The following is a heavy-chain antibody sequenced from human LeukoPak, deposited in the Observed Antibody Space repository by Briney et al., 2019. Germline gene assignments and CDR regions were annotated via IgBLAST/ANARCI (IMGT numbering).Heavy chain of an antibody. D-gene: IGHD2-21*02. Sequence: ASVKVSCKASVYTFTSYCIIWVRHAPGQGLECMGCISAYNGNTNYAQKLQRRATITTDKSTSTAYMELRSLRSDDTAVYYCASSVAGGDASLYFDYWGQGTLVTVSS. J-gene: IGHJ4*02. CDR2: ISAYNGNT. CDR1: VYTFTSYC. CDR3: ASSVAGGDASLYFDY. V-gene: IGHV1-18*01.